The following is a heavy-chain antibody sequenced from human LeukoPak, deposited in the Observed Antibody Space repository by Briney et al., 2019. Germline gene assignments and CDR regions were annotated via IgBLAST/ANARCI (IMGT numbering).Heavy chain of an antibody. CDR1: GYSFSNYW. V-gene: IGHV5-51*01. CDR3: ASSVAELVAPYYFDL. Sequence: GESLKISCKGSGYSFSNYWIGWVRQMPGKGLEWMGIIYPGDSDTKYSPSFQGQVTISADKSISTAYLQWSSLKASDTAMYYCASSVAELVAPYYFDLWGQGTLVTVSS. J-gene: IGHJ4*02. CDR2: IYPGDSDT. D-gene: IGHD6-13*01.